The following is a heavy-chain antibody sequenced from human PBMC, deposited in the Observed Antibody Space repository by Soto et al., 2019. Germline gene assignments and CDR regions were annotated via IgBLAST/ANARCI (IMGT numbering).Heavy chain of an antibody. D-gene: IGHD3-16*01. Sequence: SETLSLTCTVSGGSISSGGYYWSWIRQHPGKGLEWIGYIYYSGSTYYNPSLKSRVTISVDTSKNQFSLKLSSVTAADTAVYYCAREDMTTLSYWGQGTLVTVSS. CDR3: AREDMTTLSY. CDR2: IYYSGST. V-gene: IGHV4-31*03. CDR1: GGSISSGGYY. J-gene: IGHJ4*02.